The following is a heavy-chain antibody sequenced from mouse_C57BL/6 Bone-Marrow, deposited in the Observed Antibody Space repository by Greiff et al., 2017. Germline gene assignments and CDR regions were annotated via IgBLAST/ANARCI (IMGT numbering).Heavy chain of an antibody. CDR2: IYPRSGTT. Sequence: VQLQESGAELARPGASVKLSCKASGYTFTSYGISWVKQRTGQGLEWIGEIYPRSGTTYYNEKFKGKATLTADKSSSTAYMKLRILTSEDSAVYFCARPYYYGSSYDYFDYWGQGTTLTVSS. V-gene: IGHV1-81*01. D-gene: IGHD1-1*01. CDR3: ARPYYYGSSYDYFDY. J-gene: IGHJ2*01. CDR1: GYTFTSYG.